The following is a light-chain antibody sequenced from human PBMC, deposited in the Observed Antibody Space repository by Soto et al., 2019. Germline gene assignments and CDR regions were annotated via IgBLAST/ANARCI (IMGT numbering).Light chain of an antibody. V-gene: IGKV3-15*01. CDR1: QSVRNN. Sequence: EIVMTQSPATLSVSPGERTTLSCRASQSVRNNLAWYQQKPGQAPRLLIYGASTRATGIPARFSGSGSGTEFTLTISSLQSEDFAVYYCQQYNYSPWTFGQGTKVEIK. J-gene: IGKJ1*01. CDR3: QQYNYSPWT. CDR2: GAS.